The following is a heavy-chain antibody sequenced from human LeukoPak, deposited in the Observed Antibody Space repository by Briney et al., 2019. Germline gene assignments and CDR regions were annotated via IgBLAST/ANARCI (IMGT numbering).Heavy chain of an antibody. V-gene: IGHV4-59*08. D-gene: IGHD6-19*01. CDR1: GGSISSYY. Sequence: SETLSLTCTVSGGSISSYYWSWLRQPPGKGLEWIGYIYYSGSTNYNPSLKSRVTISVDTSKNQFSLKLSSVTAADTAVYYCARGGYSSGWYPYYFDYWGQGTLVTVSS. CDR3: ARGGYSSGWYPYYFDY. CDR2: IYYSGST. J-gene: IGHJ4*02.